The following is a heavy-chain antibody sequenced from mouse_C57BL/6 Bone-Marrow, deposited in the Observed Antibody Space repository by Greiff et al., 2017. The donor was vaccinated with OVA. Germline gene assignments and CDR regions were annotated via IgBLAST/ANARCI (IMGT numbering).Heavy chain of an antibody. CDR3: TTGELRDY. Sequence: VQLQQSGAELVRPGASVQLSCTASGFNIKDDYMHWVKQRPEQGLEWIGWIDPENGDTEYASKFQGKATITADTSSNTAYLQLSSLTSEDTAVYYCTTGELRDYWGQGTTLTVSS. V-gene: IGHV14-4*01. CDR2: IDPENGDT. J-gene: IGHJ2*01. D-gene: IGHD4-1*01. CDR1: GFNIKDDY.